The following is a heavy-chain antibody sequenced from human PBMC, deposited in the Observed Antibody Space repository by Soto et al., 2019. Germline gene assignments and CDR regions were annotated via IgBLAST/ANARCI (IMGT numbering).Heavy chain of an antibody. J-gene: IGHJ1*01. V-gene: IGHV1-8*01. Sequence: QVQLVQSGAEVKKPGASVKVSCKASGYSFTSYDINWVRQATGQGLEWMGWMNPNSGITGYAQKFQGRVTMTRNTSISTAYMELSSLRSEDTAVYYCARVSMGSSSEDFQHWGQGTLVTVSS. CDR1: GYSFTSYD. D-gene: IGHD6-6*01. CDR2: MNPNSGIT. CDR3: ARVSMGSSSEDFQH.